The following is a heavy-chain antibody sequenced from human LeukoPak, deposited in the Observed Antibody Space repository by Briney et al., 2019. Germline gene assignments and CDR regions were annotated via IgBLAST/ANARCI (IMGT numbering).Heavy chain of an antibody. Sequence: GGSLRLSCAASGFTFSSYGMHWVRQAPGKELEWVAVIWYDGSNKYYADSVKGRFTISRDNSKNTLYLQMNSLRAEDTAVYYCASAVSSGWSYFDYWGQGTLVTVSS. CDR2: IWYDGSNK. V-gene: IGHV3-33*01. CDR1: GFTFSSYG. D-gene: IGHD6-19*01. J-gene: IGHJ4*02. CDR3: ASAVSSGWSYFDY.